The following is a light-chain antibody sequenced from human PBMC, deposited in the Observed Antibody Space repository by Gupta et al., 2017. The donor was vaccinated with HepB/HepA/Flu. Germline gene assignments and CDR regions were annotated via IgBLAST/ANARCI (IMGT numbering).Light chain of an antibody. CDR3: QQSCRSPST. J-gene: IGKJ2*02. V-gene: IGKV1-39*01. Sequence: IQMTQSPSSLSASVGDTVTISCRASQSIMSYLNWYKQRPGKAPNLLIYAASSLHSGVPSRFSGSGSGTDFTLTISSLQPEDFATYYCQQSCRSPSTFGQGTKL. CDR1: QSIMSY. CDR2: AAS.